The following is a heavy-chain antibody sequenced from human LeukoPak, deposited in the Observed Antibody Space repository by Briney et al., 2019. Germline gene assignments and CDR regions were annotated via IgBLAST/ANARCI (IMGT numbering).Heavy chain of an antibody. CDR1: GYTFTSYA. D-gene: IGHD5-18*01. CDR3: ATGPTAMADAFDI. V-gene: IGHV1-24*01. J-gene: IGHJ3*02. Sequence: ASVKVSCKASGYTFTSYAMYWVRQAPGKGLEWMGGFDPEDGETIYAQKFQGRVTMTEDTSTDTAYMELSSLRSEDTAVYYCATGPTAMADAFDIWGQGTMVTVSS. CDR2: FDPEDGET.